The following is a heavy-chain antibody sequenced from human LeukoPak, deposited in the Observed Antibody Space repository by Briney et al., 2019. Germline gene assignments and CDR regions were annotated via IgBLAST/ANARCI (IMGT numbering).Heavy chain of an antibody. CDR1: GFTFSSYA. D-gene: IGHD3-10*01. V-gene: IGHV3-23*01. J-gene: IGHJ4*02. CDR3: AKDPYYYGSGSYFVYFDY. CDR2: ISGSGGST. Sequence: GGSLRLSCAASGFTFSSYAMSWVRQAPGKGLEWVSAISGSGGSTYYADSVKGRFTISRDNSKNTLYLQMNSLRAEDTAVYYCAKDPYYYGSGSYFVYFDYWGQGTLVTVSS.